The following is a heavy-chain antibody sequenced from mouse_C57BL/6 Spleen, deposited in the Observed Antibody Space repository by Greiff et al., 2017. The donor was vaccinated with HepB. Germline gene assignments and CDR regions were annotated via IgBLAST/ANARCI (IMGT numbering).Heavy chain of an antibody. Sequence: EVKLQESGPVLVKPGASVKMSCKASGYTFTDYYMNWVKQSHGKSLEWIGVINPYNGGTSYNQKFKGKATLTVDKSSSTAYMELNSLTSEDSAVYYCARAGITTVVATRYFDVWGTGTTVTVSS. CDR1: GYTFTDYY. D-gene: IGHD1-1*01. V-gene: IGHV1-19*01. CDR3: ARAGITTVVATRYFDV. J-gene: IGHJ1*03. CDR2: INPYNGGT.